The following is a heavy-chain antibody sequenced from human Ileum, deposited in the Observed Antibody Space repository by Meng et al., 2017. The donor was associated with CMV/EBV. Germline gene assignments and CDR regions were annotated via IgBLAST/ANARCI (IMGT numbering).Heavy chain of an antibody. D-gene: IGHD2-2*01. J-gene: IGHJ4*02. Sequence: GESLKISCAASGFIVTDSWLGWVRQVPGKGLEWVGRIERKTDGGTKDFAAPVKGRFSIARDDSKNMIYLEMDSLKSEDTARYYGIALYLGYWGQGTLDTVSS. CDR2: IERKTDGGTK. CDR3: IALYLGY. V-gene: IGHV3-15*04. CDR1: GFIVTDSW.